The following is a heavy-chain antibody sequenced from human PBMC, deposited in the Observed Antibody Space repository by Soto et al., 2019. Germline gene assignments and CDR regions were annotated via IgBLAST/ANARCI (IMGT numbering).Heavy chain of an antibody. V-gene: IGHV3-23*01. CDR1: GFTFSSYA. CDR2: ISGSGGST. D-gene: IGHD6-6*01. Sequence: EVQLLESGGGLVQPGGSLRLSCAASGFTFSSYAMSWVRQAPGKGLEWVSAISGSGGSTYYADSVKGRFTTSRDNSKNTLYLQMTSLRAADTAVYYCAKLSKYSSSSAFDYWGQGTLVTVSS. J-gene: IGHJ4*02. CDR3: AKLSKYSSSSAFDY.